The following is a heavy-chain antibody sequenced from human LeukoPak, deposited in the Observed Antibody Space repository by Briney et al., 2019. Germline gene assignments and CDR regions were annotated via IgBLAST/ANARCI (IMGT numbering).Heavy chain of an antibody. CDR2: IPYDGSNK. Sequence: PGRSLRLSCAASGFTFSSYGMHWVRQAPGKGLEWVAVIPYDGSNKYYADSVKGRFTISRDNSKNTLYLQMNSLRAEDTAVYYCARQWLRFHAFDIWGQGTMVTVSS. V-gene: IGHV3-30*03. CDR1: GFTFSSYG. CDR3: ARQWLRFHAFDI. J-gene: IGHJ3*02. D-gene: IGHD5-12*01.